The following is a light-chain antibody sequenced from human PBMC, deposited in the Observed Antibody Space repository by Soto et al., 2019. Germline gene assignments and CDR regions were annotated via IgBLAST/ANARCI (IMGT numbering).Light chain of an antibody. CDR3: QQYATSPET. CDR2: GAS. J-gene: IGKJ1*01. V-gene: IGKV3-20*01. CDR1: QSVSSTY. Sequence: EIVLTQSPGTLSLSPGERVTLSCRASQSVSSTYLAWYQQKPGQAPSLLIYGASSRATGIPDRFSGSGSGTDFTLTISRLEPEDFAVSYCQQYATSPETFGQGTKVDIK.